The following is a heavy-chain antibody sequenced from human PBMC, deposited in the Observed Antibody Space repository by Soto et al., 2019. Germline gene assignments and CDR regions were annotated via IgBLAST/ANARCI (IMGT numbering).Heavy chain of an antibody. J-gene: IGHJ6*02. CDR2: IYYGGST. CDR3: ARENKVVRAYGMDV. V-gene: IGHV4-31*03. Sequence: SETLSLTCTVSGGSITSGGYYWNWIRQHPGKGLEWIGNIYYGGSTSYNPSLKSRVTISVDTSRKQFSLKVSSVTAADTAVYYCARENKVVRAYGMDVWGQGTTVTVSS. D-gene: IGHD3-10*01. CDR1: GGSITSGGYY.